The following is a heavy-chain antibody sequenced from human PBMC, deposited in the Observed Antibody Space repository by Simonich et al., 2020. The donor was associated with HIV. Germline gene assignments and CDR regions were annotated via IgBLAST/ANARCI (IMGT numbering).Heavy chain of an antibody. J-gene: IGHJ6*03. V-gene: IGHV3-7*03. CDR2: IKHDGGEK. Sequence: EVQLVESGGGLVQPGGSLRLSCAASGFTFRNYWMTWVRQAPGKGLGWVANIKHDGGEKFYVDSVRGRFTISRDDSKNTAYLQMHSLQPEDTAVYYCTRSDLTGHYYYMDVWGKGTTVTVSS. CDR1: GFTFRNYW. D-gene: IGHD7-27*01. CDR3: TRSDLTGHYYYMDV.